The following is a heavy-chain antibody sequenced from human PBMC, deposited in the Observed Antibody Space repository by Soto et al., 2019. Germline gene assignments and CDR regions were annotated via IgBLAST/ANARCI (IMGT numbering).Heavy chain of an antibody. CDR1: GFTFSSYA. CDR3: VKDGNSRYCSSTSCSETAA. J-gene: IGHJ5*02. CDR2: ISSNGGST. V-gene: IGHV3-64D*08. D-gene: IGHD2-2*01. Sequence: GGSLRLSCSASGFTFSSYAMHWVRQAPGKGLEYVSAISSNGGSTYYADSVKSRFTISRDNSKNTLYLQMSSLRAEDTAVYYFVKDGNSRYCSSTSCSETAAWGQGTLVTVSS.